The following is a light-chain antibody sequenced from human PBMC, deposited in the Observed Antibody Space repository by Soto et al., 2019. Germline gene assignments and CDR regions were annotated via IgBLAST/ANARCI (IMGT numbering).Light chain of an antibody. J-gene: IGKJ4*01. V-gene: IGKV3-11*01. CDR2: DAS. CDR1: QSVSSS. Sequence: EIVLIQSPATLSLSPGERATLSCRASQSVSSSLAWYQQNPGQAPRLLIFDASNRATGIPVRFSGSGSGTDFTLTISSLEPEDFTVYYCQQHSNWPLTFGGGTRWISN. CDR3: QQHSNWPLT.